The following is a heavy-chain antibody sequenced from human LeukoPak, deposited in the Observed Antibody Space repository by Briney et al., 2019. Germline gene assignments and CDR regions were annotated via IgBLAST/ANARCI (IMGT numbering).Heavy chain of an antibody. CDR3: ARVQTTSVYYYGMDV. CDR1: GFTVSSNH. CDR2: IYRGGST. D-gene: IGHD4-17*01. J-gene: IGHJ6*02. Sequence: GGSLRLSCAASGFTVSSNHTSWVRQAPGKGLEWVSVIYRGGSTYYADSVKGRFTISRDNSKNTLYLQMNSLRAEDTAVYYCARVQTTSVYYYGMDVWGQGTTVTVSS. V-gene: IGHV3-53*01.